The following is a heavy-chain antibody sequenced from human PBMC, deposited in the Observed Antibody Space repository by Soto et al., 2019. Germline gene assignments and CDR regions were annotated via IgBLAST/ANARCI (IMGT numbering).Heavy chain of an antibody. CDR1: GGSFSGCY. CDR2: INHSGST. D-gene: IGHD5-12*01. V-gene: IGHV4-34*01. J-gene: IGHJ4*02. CDR3: ARGLAGRWLQF. Sequence: SETLSLTCAVYGGSFSGCYWSWIRQPPGKGLEWIGEINHSGSTNYNPSLKSRVTISVDTSKNQFSLKLSSVTAADTAVYYCARGLAGRWLQFRGQGTLVTVSS.